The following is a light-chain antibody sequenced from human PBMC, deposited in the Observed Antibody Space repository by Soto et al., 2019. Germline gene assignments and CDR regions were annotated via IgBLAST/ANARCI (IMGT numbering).Light chain of an antibody. CDR1: QTISTN. Sequence: EVVLTQSPATLSVSPGARATLSCRASQTISTNLAWYQHKPGQPPSLLIYGAATRATGVPARFSGSWSGTQFTLTITSLQSEDFAVYYCQQYNTWTWTFGQGTKVEMK. V-gene: IGKV3-15*01. CDR2: GAA. CDR3: QQYNTWTWT. J-gene: IGKJ1*01.